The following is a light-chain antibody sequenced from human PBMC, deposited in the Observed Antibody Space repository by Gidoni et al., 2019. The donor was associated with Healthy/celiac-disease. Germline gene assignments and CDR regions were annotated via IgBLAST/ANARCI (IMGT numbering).Light chain of an antibody. V-gene: IGKV1-8*01. Sequence: AIRMTKSPSSFSASTGDRVTITCRASQGISSYLAWYQQTPGKALKLLIYASSTLQSGVPSRFSGSVSGTDFTLTISSLQSEDFVTYYCQQYYSYPRTFGQGTKVEIK. CDR2: ASS. CDR1: QGISSY. J-gene: IGKJ1*01. CDR3: QQYYSYPRT.